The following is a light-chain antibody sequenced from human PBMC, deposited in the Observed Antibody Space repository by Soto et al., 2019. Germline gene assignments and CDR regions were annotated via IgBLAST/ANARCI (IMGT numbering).Light chain of an antibody. CDR2: LERSGTY. CDR3: ETWDSNTRV. CDR1: SGHSSYI. Sequence: QLVLTQSSSASASLGSSVKLTYTLSSGHSSYIIAWHQQQPGKAPRHLMNLERSGTYNKGSGIPDRFSGSSSGADRYLTISNLQFEDEADYYCETWDSNTRVFGGGTKVTVL. V-gene: IGLV4-60*02. J-gene: IGLJ3*02.